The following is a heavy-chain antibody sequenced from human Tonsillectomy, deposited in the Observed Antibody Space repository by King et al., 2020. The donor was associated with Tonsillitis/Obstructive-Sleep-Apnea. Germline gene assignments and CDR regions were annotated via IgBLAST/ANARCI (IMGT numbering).Heavy chain of an antibody. D-gene: IGHD7-27*01. CDR1: GFTFNNYG. J-gene: IGHJ4*02. V-gene: IGHV3-30*18. CDR2: ISKDGSKT. Sequence: VQLVESGGGVVQPGTSLRLSCAASGFTFNNYGMHWVRQPPGQGPEWVAVISKDGSKTYYADSVRGRFAISRDASESTLFLQMDSLRAEDTAVYYCAKDLLRGSNFHWGADSWGQGTLVTVSS. CDR3: AKDLLRGSNFHWGADS.